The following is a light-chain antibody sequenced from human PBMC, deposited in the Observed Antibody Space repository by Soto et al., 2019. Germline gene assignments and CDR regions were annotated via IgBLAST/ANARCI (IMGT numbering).Light chain of an antibody. CDR2: KAS. Sequence: IHMTRSPSTLSVSVLGIVTITFLASQTISSWLAWYQQKPGKAPKLLIYKASTLKSGVPSRFSGSGSGTEFTLTISNLQPDDFATYYCQHYNSYSEAFGQGTKVDIK. CDR3: QHYNSYSEA. J-gene: IGKJ1*01. V-gene: IGKV1-5*03. CDR1: QTISSW.